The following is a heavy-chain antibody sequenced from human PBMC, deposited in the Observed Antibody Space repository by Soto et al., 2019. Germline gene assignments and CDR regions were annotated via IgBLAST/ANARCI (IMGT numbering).Heavy chain of an antibody. CDR2: ISGSGSST. CDR1: GFTFSSYA. V-gene: IGHV3-23*01. D-gene: IGHD6-19*01. J-gene: IGHJ5*01. Sequence: GGSLRRSWPVSGFTFSSYAMSWVRQAPGKGLEWVSAISGSGSSTYYADSVKGRFTISRDNSKNTLYLQMNSLRAEDTALYYCAKDKAIAVGPFDPWGQGTLVTVSS. CDR3: AKDKAIAVGPFDP.